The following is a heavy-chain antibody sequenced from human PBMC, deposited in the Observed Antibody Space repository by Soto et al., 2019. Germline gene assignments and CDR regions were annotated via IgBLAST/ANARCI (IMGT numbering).Heavy chain of an antibody. CDR3: ARDSGAGSVAATEAFDI. CDR1: GGSISSSNW. J-gene: IGHJ3*02. D-gene: IGHD6-19*01. Sequence: PSETLSLTCAVSGGSISSSNWWSWVRQPPGKGLEWIGEIYHSGSTNYNPSLKSRVTISVDKSKNQFSLKLSSVTAADTAVYYCARDSGAGSVAATEAFDIWGQGTMVTVSS. CDR2: IYHSGST. V-gene: IGHV4-4*02.